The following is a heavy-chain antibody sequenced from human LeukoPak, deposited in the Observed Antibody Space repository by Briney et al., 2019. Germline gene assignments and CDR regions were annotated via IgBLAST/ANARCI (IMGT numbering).Heavy chain of an antibody. CDR1: GASVTSGGFY. Sequence: LETPSLTCSVSGASVTSGGFYWGWLRQSPGKGLEWIATIYYTGSTYYDPSLKSRVTISIDTSKNQFSLNVRSVSAADTAVYYCARHSGSGSLSRPFDPWGQGTLVTVPS. CDR2: IYYTGST. V-gene: IGHV4-39*01. CDR3: ARHSGSGSLSRPFDP. D-gene: IGHD3-10*01. J-gene: IGHJ5*02.